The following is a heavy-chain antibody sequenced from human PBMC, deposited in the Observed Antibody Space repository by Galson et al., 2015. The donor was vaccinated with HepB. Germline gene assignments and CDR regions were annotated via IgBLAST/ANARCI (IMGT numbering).Heavy chain of an antibody. J-gene: IGHJ4*02. CDR3: ASDNRNYAADY. CDR2: ISDSSKTH. V-gene: IGHV3-48*02. D-gene: IGHD1-14*01. Sequence: SLRLSCAASGFTFIKHGINWVRQAPGKGLEWISYISDSSKTHYYADSVKGRFTISRDNAKNSLYLQMNSLRDDDTAMYYCASDNRNYAADYWGQGTLVTVSS. CDR1: GFTFIKHG.